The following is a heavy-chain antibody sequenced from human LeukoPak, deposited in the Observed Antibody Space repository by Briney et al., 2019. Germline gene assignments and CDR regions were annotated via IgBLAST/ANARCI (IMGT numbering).Heavy chain of an antibody. J-gene: IGHJ6*03. D-gene: IGHD1-1*01. CDR3: ARGRHCGKYYYMDV. Sequence: HPGGSLRLSCAASGFTFNSFDMHWLPPPTGQGLEWVSTIGTASDTYYPGSVEGRFAVSRVNAKNSLYLQMNSLTAGDTAVYYCARGRHCGKYYYMDVWRKGTTASVS. CDR2: IGTASDT. V-gene: IGHV3-13*01. CDR1: GFTFNSFD.